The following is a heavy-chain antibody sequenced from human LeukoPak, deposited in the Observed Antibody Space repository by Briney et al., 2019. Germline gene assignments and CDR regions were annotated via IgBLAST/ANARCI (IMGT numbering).Heavy chain of an antibody. D-gene: IGHD2-15*01. CDR2: IYPSGTT. V-gene: IGHV4-4*07. CDR3: AREEFCNGGGCSFDS. J-gene: IGHJ4*03. Sequence: PSETLSLTCSVSGGSLSSYYWSWIRQSAGKGLEWIGRIYPSGTTNYNPSLKSRVTVSLDTSKNHFSLNLSSVTAADTAMYYCAREEFCNGGGCSFDSWGRGALVTASS. CDR1: GGSLSSYY.